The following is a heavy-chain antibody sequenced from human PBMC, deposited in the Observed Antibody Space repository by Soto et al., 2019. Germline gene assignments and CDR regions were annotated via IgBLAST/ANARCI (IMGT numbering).Heavy chain of an antibody. CDR3: AREDAGIAACPGDYYYYGMDV. J-gene: IGHJ6*02. V-gene: IGHV1-69*01. Sequence: QVQLVQSGAEVKKPGSSVKVSCKASGGTFSSYAISWVRQAPGQGLEWMGGIIPIFGTANYAQKFQGRVTITADESTSTAYMELSSLRSEDTAVYYCAREDAGIAACPGDYYYYGMDVWGQGTTVTVSS. CDR1: GGTFSSYA. CDR2: IIPIFGTA. D-gene: IGHD6-6*01.